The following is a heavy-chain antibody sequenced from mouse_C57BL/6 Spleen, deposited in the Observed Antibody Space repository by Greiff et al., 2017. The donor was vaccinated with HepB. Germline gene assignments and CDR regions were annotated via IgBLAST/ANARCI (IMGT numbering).Heavy chain of an antibody. V-gene: IGHV1-80*01. CDR1: GYAFSSYW. D-gene: IGHD2-5*01. J-gene: IGHJ4*01. CDR2: IYPGDGDT. Sequence: VQLQQSGAELVKPGASVKISCKASGYAFSSYWMNWVKQRPGKGLEWIGQIYPGDGDTNYNGKFKGKATLTADKSSSTAYMQLSSLTSEDSAVYFCARRNSNFYAMDYWGQGTSVTVSS. CDR3: ARRNSNFYAMDY.